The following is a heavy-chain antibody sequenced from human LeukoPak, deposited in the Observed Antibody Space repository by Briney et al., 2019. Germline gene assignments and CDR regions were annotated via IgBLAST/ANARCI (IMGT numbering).Heavy chain of an antibody. CDR3: ARWGPDFWSDYYPFDY. D-gene: IGHD3-3*01. CDR2: ISGHNGQT. Sequence: ASVKVSCKASGYSFISYGISWVRQAPGQGLEWMGWISGHNGQTSDAQKLQGRVTMTTETSTSTVYMELRSLRSDDTAVYYCARWGPDFWSDYYPFDYWGQGTLVIVSS. CDR1: GYSFISYG. V-gene: IGHV1-18*01. J-gene: IGHJ4*02.